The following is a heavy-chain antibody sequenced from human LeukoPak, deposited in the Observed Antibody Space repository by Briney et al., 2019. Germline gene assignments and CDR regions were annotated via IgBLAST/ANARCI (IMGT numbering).Heavy chain of an antibody. J-gene: IGHJ2*01. CDR1: GYIFTSYY. D-gene: IGHD5-18*01. V-gene: IGHV1-2*02. CDR2: INPNTGGT. Sequence: GASVRVSCKASGYIFTSYYIHWVRQAPGQGLEWLGWINPNTGGTNYAQKFQGRVTMTRDTSISTAVMVLRSLRSDDSAVYFCARGDLDTYYFDLWGRGTLVTVSS. CDR3: ARGDLDTYYFDL.